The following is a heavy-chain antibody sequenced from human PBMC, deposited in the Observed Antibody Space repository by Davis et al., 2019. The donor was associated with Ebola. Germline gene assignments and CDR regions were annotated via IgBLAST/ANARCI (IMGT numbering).Heavy chain of an antibody. J-gene: IGHJ4*02. D-gene: IGHD3-16*01. CDR1: GFTFSSYA. CDR2: ISYDGSNK. Sequence: GESLKISCAASGFTFSSYAMHWVRQAPGKGLEWVAVISYDGSNKYYADSVKGRFTISRDNSKNTLYLQMNSLRAEDTAVYYCAKDARSMGDYGDYWGQGTLVTVSS. V-gene: IGHV3-30*04. CDR3: AKDARSMGDYGDY.